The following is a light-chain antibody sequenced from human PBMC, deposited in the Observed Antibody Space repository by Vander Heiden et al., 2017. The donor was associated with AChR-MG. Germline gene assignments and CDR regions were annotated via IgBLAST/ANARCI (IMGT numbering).Light chain of an antibody. CDR2: GAS. J-gene: IGKJ5*01. Sequence: EIVMTQSPATLSVSPGEIATLSCMASQSISNNLAWYQQKPGQAPRLLIYGASTRATGGPARFMGRGSGTEFTLTIASLQSEDFALYFCQQYNAWPPITFGQRTRLEIK. CDR3: QQYNAWPPIT. V-gene: IGKV3D-15*01. CDR1: QSISNN.